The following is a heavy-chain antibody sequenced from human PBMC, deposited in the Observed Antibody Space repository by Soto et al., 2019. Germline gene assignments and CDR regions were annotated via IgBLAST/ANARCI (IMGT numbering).Heavy chain of an antibody. CDR3: ARDWNYYDSSGYYSDGMDV. CDR2: IIPIFGTA. J-gene: IGHJ6*02. Sequence: GASVKVSCKASGGTFSSYAISWVRQAPGQGLEWMGGIIPIFGTANYAQKFQGRVTITRDTSASTAYMELSSLRSEDTAVYYCARDWNYYDSSGYYSDGMDVWGQGTTVTVSS. CDR1: GGTFSSYA. D-gene: IGHD3-22*01. V-gene: IGHV1-69*05.